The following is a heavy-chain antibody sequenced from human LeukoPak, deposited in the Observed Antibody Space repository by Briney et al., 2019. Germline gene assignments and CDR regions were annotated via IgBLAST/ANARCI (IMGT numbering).Heavy chain of an antibody. Sequence: GGSLRLSCAASGFTFSSYGMHWVRQAPGKGLEWMAFIRYDGSNKYYADSVKGRFTISRDNSKNTLYLQMNSLRAEDTAVYYCAKLMGYCSSTSCYDYWGQGTPVTVSS. CDR1: GFTFSSYG. J-gene: IGHJ4*02. CDR3: AKLMGYCSSTSCYDY. V-gene: IGHV3-30*02. D-gene: IGHD2-2*01. CDR2: IRYDGSNK.